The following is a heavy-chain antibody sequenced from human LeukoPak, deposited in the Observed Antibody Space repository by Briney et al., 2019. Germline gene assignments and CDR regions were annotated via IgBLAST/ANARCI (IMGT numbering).Heavy chain of an antibody. V-gene: IGHV4-38-2*02. Sequence: PSETLSLTCTVPGYSISSGYYWGWIRQPPGKGLEWIGSIYHSGSTYYNPSLKTRVTISVDTSKNQFSLKLSSVTAADTAVYYCARRPGKITISGVVPHYFDYWGQGILVTVSS. CDR3: ARRPGKITISGVVPHYFDY. D-gene: IGHD3-3*01. CDR1: GYSISSGYY. J-gene: IGHJ4*02. CDR2: IYHSGST.